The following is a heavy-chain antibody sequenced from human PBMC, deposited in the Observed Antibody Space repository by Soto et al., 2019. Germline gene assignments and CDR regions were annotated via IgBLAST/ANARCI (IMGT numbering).Heavy chain of an antibody. V-gene: IGHV3-33*06. CDR1: GFTFSNYG. Sequence: PGGSLRLSCAASGFTFSNYGMHWVRQAPGKGLEWVAVIWSDGSNINYADSVKGRFTISRDNSKNTLYLQMNSLRAEDTAVYHCVKSGYSSGWSHFDYWGRGTLVTVS. J-gene: IGHJ4*02. D-gene: IGHD6-19*01. CDR2: IWSDGSNI. CDR3: VKSGYSSGWSHFDY.